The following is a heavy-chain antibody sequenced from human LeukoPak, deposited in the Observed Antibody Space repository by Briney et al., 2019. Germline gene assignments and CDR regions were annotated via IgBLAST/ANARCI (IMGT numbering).Heavy chain of an antibody. D-gene: IGHD4-17*01. J-gene: IGHJ4*02. V-gene: IGHV3-30*03. CDR1: GFTFSRYG. CDR3: ARGRYGDVLFDY. Sequence: GRSLRLSCAASGFTFSRYGMHWVRQAPGKGLDGVAVIPYDGSNKYYADYVKGRFTISRDNSKNTLYLQMKSLRAEDTAVYYCARGRYGDVLFDYWGQGTLVTVSS. CDR2: IPYDGSNK.